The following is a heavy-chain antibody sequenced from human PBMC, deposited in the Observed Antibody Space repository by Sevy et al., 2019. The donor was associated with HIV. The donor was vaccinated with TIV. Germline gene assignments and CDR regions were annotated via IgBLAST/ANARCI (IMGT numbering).Heavy chain of an antibody. Sequence: GGSLRLSCAASGFTFSDYYMSWIRQAPGKGLEWVSYISSSGSNIYYADSVKGRFTVSRDNAKNSMYLQMNSLRAEDTALYYCARDLHRGLSGSTSGYWGQGALVTISS. D-gene: IGHD3-3*01. J-gene: IGHJ4*02. V-gene: IGHV3-11*01. CDR2: ISSSGSNI. CDR1: GFTFSDYY. CDR3: ARDLHRGLSGSTSGY.